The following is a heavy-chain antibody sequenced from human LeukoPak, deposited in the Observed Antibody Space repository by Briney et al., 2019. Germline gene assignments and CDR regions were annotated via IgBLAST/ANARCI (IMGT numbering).Heavy chain of an antibody. CDR1: GFTFSSYA. Sequence: GGSLRLSCAASGFTFSSYAMSWVRQAPGKGLEWVSAISGSGGSTYYADSVKGRFTISRDNSKNTLYLQMNSLRAEDTAVYYCAKDDRVLRFLEWLSSTYYYYYYMDVWGKGTTVTVSS. D-gene: IGHD3-3*01. J-gene: IGHJ6*03. CDR2: ISGSGGST. CDR3: AKDDRVLRFLEWLSSTYYYYYYMDV. V-gene: IGHV3-23*01.